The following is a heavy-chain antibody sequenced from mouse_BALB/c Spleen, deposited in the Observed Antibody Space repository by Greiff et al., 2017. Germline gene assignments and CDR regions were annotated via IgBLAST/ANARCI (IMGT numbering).Heavy chain of an antibody. J-gene: IGHJ4*01. Sequence: EVNVVESGGGLVQPGGSLRLSCATSGFTFSDFYMEWVRQPPGKRLEGIAASRNKANDYTTAYSDSLKGRFIVSRDTSQSILNLQMNALRAEDTAIDYCARYPDAMDYWGQGTSVTVSS. CDR2: SRNKANDYTT. V-gene: IGHV7-1*02. CDR3: ARYPDAMDY. CDR1: GFTFSDFY.